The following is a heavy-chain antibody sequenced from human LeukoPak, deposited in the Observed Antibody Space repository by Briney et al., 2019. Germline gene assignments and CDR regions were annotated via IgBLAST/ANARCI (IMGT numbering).Heavy chain of an antibody. CDR1: GGSVNTHY. V-gene: IGHV4-59*08. CDR3: ARRAYCGDDCFPFDN. D-gene: IGHD2-21*02. J-gene: IGHJ4*02. CDR2: ISYNGRT. Sequence: SETLSLTCTVSGGSVNTHYWSWIRQPPGKGLEWIGYISYNGRTNYNPSLKSRVTISLDTSNSQLSLNLNSVTAADTAVYYCARRAYCGDDCFPFDNWGQGTPVTASS.